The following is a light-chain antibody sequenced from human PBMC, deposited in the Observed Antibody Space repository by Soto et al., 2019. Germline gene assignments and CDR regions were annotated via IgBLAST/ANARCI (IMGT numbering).Light chain of an antibody. CDR2: GAS. V-gene: IGKV3-15*01. Sequence: EIVMTQSPATLSVSPGERATLSCRASQSVSSNFAWYQQKPGQAPRLLIYGASTRATGIPARFSGSGSGTEFTLTISSLQSEDFAVYYCQQYNNWPPWTFGPGTKVEIK. CDR1: QSVSSN. J-gene: IGKJ1*01. CDR3: QQYNNWPPWT.